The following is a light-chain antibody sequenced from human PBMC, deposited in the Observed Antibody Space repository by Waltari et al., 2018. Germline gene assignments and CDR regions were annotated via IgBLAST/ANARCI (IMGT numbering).Light chain of an antibody. CDR1: NSDVGGYNY. J-gene: IGLJ1*01. Sequence: QSALTQPPSASGSPGQSVTISCTGTNSDVGGYNYVSWYQQHPGKAPKVMIYEVSKRPSGVPDRFSGSKAGNTASLTVSGLQAEDEADYYGSSYAGSNNQGVFGTGTKVTVL. CDR3: SSYAGSNNQGV. V-gene: IGLV2-8*01. CDR2: EVS.